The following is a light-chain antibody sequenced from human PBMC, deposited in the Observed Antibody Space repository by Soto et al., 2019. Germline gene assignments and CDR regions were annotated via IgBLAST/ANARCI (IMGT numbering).Light chain of an antibody. J-gene: IGKJ1*01. CDR2: KAS. CDR1: QTISTW. V-gene: IGKV1-5*03. Sequence: IQMTQSPSTLSASVGDRVTFTCRASQTISTWLAWYQQKPGEAPKLLIYKASTLEVGVPSRFSASRSGTEFTLTINTLQPADFATYYCQQYNSYPWTLGQGTKV. CDR3: QQYNSYPWT.